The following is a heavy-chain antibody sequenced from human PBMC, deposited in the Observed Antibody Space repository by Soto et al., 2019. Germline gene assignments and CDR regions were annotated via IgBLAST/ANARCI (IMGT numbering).Heavy chain of an antibody. CDR1: GGTFSESA. Sequence: QVQLVQSGAEVKKPGSSVKVSCKASGGTFSESAISWVRQAPGQGLEWMGGIIPIFRTPDYAQKFQGRVNITADEPTSTAYMELSGLRSEDTAMYYCARDNNRLQLGGNYYYIMDVWGQGTTVIVSS. CDR2: IIPIFRTP. CDR3: ARDNNRLQLGGNYYYIMDV. J-gene: IGHJ6*02. D-gene: IGHD1-1*01. V-gene: IGHV1-69*12.